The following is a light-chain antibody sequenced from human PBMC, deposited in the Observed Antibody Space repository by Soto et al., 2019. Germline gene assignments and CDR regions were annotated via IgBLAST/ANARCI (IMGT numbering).Light chain of an antibody. CDR1: QSVSRD. J-gene: IGKJ4*02. Sequence: ILMTQSPATLSVSPGERATRSCTASQSVSRDLAWYQQKPGQAPRLLIYSASTRATGIPARFSGSGSGRVITLTISILQSEDFAIYYCQQYNNGLTFGGGTKVEIK. CDR3: QQYNNGLT. CDR2: SAS. V-gene: IGKV3D-15*02.